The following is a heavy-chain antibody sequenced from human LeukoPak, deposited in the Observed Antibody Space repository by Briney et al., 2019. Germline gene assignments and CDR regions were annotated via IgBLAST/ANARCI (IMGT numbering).Heavy chain of an antibody. V-gene: IGHV3-23*01. Sequence: GGSLGLSCAASGFTFSSYAMSWVRQAPGKGLEWVSAISASGGSTYYADSVKGRFTISRDKSKNTLYLQMTSLRAEDTAVYYCAKEGSSGWYSFFDYWGPGTLVTVSS. CDR2: ISASGGST. CDR1: GFTFSSYA. J-gene: IGHJ4*02. CDR3: AKEGSSGWYSFFDY. D-gene: IGHD6-19*01.